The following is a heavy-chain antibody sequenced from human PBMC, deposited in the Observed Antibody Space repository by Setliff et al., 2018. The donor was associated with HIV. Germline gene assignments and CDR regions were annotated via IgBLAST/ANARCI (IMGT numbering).Heavy chain of an antibody. V-gene: IGHV4-61*02. CDR2: IYTSGST. J-gene: IGHJ4*02. D-gene: IGHD3-3*01. CDR3: ARESPRNYYYNFWSGYPSYFDY. Sequence: SETLSLTCTVSGDSISSGSYYWSWSRQPAGKGLEWIGRIYTSGSTSYNPSLKSRVTISVDTSRNQFSLNLNSVTAADTAVYYCARESPRNYYYNFWSGYPSYFDYWGQGTLVTVSS. CDR1: GDSISSGSYY.